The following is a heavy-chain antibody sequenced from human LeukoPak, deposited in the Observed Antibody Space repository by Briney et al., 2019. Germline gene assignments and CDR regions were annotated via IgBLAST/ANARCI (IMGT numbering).Heavy chain of an antibody. Sequence: PGGSLRLSCAASGFTFSSYRMYWVRQAPGKGLVWVSRISSDGSSTDYADSVKGRFTISRDNAKNTLYLQMNSLRAEDTAIYYCVRRPVPLATAYYFDYWGQGTLVTVSS. V-gene: IGHV3-74*01. CDR3: VRRPVPLATAYYFDY. J-gene: IGHJ4*02. CDR1: GFTFSSYR. D-gene: IGHD2/OR15-2a*01. CDR2: ISSDGSST.